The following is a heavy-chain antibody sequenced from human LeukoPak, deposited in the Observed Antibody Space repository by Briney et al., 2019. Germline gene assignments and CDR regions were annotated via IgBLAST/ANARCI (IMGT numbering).Heavy chain of an antibody. CDR3: AKRGGDFDWLLRFFDY. D-gene: IGHD3-9*01. CDR1: GFTFSSYA. J-gene: IGHJ4*02. V-gene: IGHV3-23*01. CDR2: ISGSGGST. Sequence: GGSLRLSCAASGFTFSSYAMSWVRQAPGKGLEWVSAISGSGGSTYYADSVKGRFTISRDNSKNTLYLQVNSLRAEDTAVYYCAKRGGDFDWLLRFFDYWGQGTLVTVSS.